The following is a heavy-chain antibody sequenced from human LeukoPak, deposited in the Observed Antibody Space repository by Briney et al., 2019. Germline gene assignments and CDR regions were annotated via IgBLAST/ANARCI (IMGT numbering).Heavy chain of an antibody. CDR1: GFTFSTYG. J-gene: IGHJ4*02. V-gene: IGHV3-33*01. CDR3: ARVRSTTSCFYFDY. D-gene: IGHD2-2*01. CDR2: IWFDGSNK. Sequence: GGSLRLSCAASGFTFSTYGMHWVRQAPGKGVEWLAIIWFDGSNKYYADSVKDRFTISRDNSKNTLYLRMNSLRAEGTAVYYCARVRSTTSCFYFDYWGQGTLVTVSS.